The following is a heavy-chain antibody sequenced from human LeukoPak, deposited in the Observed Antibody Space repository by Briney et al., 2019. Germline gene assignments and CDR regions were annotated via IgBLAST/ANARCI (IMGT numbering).Heavy chain of an antibody. CDR1: GCSITDYW. Sequence: AGALQISCKGAGCSITDYWRGWGGQMPGKGLEWMWIIYPRDSDTTYSPSFQGQVTISADKSISTAYLQWSSLKASDTAIYYCARRNVDTVDYWGQGTLVTVSS. D-gene: IGHD5-18*01. J-gene: IGHJ4*02. V-gene: IGHV5-51*01. CDR3: ARRNVDTVDY. CDR2: IYPRDSDT.